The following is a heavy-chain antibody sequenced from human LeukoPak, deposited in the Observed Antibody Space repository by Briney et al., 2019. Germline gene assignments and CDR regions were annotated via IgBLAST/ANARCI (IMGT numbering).Heavy chain of an antibody. Sequence: GGSLRLSCAASGFTFSGYPMSWVRQAPGKGLEWVSTVAGGGGSTFYADSVKGRFTISRDNSKNTLYLQMNTLRAEDTAVYYCAKRVADLNYYFDYWGQGTLVTVSS. CDR2: VAGGGGST. CDR3: AKRVADLNYYFDY. V-gene: IGHV3-23*01. J-gene: IGHJ4*02. CDR1: GFTFSGYP.